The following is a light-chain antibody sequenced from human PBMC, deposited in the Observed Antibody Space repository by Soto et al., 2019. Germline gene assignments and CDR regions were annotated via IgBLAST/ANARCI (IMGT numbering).Light chain of an antibody. Sequence: QSALTQPASVSGSPGQSITISCTGTSSDVGAYSYVSWYQQHPGKAPKLMIYEVSNRPSGVSSRFSGSKSGNTASLAISGLRSEDEADYYCAVWDDSLDGVVFGGGTKLTVL. CDR2: EVS. CDR3: AVWDDSLDGVV. J-gene: IGLJ2*01. V-gene: IGLV2-14*01. CDR1: SSDVGAYSY.